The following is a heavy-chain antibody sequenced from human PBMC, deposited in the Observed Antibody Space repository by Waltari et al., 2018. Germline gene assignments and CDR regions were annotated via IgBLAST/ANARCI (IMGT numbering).Heavy chain of an antibody. CDR1: GFTFRNYA. D-gene: IGHD2-15*01. J-gene: IGHJ4*02. V-gene: IGHV3-23*01. CDR3: AKAPVGSCNDASCYPLDN. Sequence: EVQLLESGGGLVQPGGSLRLSCTASGFTFRNYAMTWVRQAPVKGLEWVASITGDGGNTYYIDSVKGRFTISRDNSQNTLYLQMNSLRAEDTAVYYCAKAPVGSCNDASCYPLDNWGQGTLVTASS. CDR2: ITGDGGNT.